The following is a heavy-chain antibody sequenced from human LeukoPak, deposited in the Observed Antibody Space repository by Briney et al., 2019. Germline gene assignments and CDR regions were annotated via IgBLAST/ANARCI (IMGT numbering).Heavy chain of an antibody. CDR1: GFTFSSHW. Sequence: GGSLRLSCEASGFTFSSHWMSWVRQAPGQGLEWVANIRQEGSEKYYVDSVKGRFTISRDNANNSVFLQMNSLRAEDTAVYYCARMSPPFSTWGQGILVTVSS. V-gene: IGHV3-7*01. CDR2: IRQEGSEK. CDR3: ARMSPPFST. J-gene: IGHJ5*02.